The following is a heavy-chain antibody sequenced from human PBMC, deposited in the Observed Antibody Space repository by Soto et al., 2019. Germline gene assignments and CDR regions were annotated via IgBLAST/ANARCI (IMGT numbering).Heavy chain of an antibody. CDR2: ISYDGSNK. D-gene: IGHD2-2*02. J-gene: IGHJ6*02. CDR3: AKDTLYCSSTSCYNLNYYYYYYGMDV. CDR1: GFTFSSYG. Sequence: SLRLSCAASGFTFSSYGMHWVRQAPFKGLEWVAVISYDGSNKYYADSVKGRFIISRDNSKNTLYLQMNSLRAEDTAVYYCAKDTLYCSSTSCYNLNYYYYYYGMDVWGQGTTVTVSS. V-gene: IGHV3-30*18.